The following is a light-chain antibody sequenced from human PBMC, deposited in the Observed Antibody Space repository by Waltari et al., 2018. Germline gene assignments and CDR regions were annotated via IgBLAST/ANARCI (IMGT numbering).Light chain of an antibody. CDR2: GAS. V-gene: IGKV3-15*01. CDR3: QQYNNWPPFT. CDR1: QSVSSN. Sequence: EIVMTQSPATLSVPPGERATLSCRASQSVSSNLAWYQQKPGQAPRLLLYGASTRATGIPARFSGSGSGTEFTLTISSLQSEDFAVYYCQQYNNWPPFTFGPGTKVDIK. J-gene: IGKJ3*01.